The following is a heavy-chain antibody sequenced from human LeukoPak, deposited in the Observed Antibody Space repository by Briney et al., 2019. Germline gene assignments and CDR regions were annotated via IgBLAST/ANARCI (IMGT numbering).Heavy chain of an antibody. D-gene: IGHD5-12*01. CDR2: IYYSGST. Sequence: SETLSLTCTVSGGSISSSSYYWGWIRQPPGKGLEWIGSIYYSGSTYYNPSLKSRVTISVDTSKNQFSLKLSSVTAADTAVYYCARQRGGYARNYFDYWGQGTLVTVSS. CDR3: ARQRGGYARNYFDY. J-gene: IGHJ4*02. CDR1: GGSISSSSYY. V-gene: IGHV4-39*01.